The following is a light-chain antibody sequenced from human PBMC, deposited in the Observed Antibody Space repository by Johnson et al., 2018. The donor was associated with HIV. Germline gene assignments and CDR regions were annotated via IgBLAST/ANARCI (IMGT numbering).Light chain of an antibody. CDR3: GTWDNSLSVYV. Sequence: QSLLTQPPSVSAAPGQKVTISCSGSSSNIGRNYVSWYQQLPGTAPKLLIFDNNKRPSGIPDRFSGSKSGTSATLGITGLQTGDEADYYCGTWDNSLSVYVFGTGTKVTVL. CDR1: SSNIGRNY. J-gene: IGLJ1*01. V-gene: IGLV1-51*01. CDR2: DNN.